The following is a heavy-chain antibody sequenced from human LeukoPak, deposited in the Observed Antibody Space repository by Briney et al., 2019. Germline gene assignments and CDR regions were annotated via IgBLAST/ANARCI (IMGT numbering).Heavy chain of an antibody. CDR1: GGSISSYY. D-gene: IGHD6-13*01. Sequence: PSETLSLTCTVSGGSISSYYWSWIRQPPGKGLEWIGYIYYSGSTNYNPSLESRVTISVDTSKNQFSLKLSSVTAADTAVYYCARGSSSSWYPEYFQHWGQGTLVTVSS. CDR3: ARGSSSSWYPEYFQH. J-gene: IGHJ1*01. CDR2: IYYSGST. V-gene: IGHV4-59*01.